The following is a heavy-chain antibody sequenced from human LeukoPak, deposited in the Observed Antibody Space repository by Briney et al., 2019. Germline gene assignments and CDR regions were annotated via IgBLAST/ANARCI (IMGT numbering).Heavy chain of an antibody. V-gene: IGHV3-21*01. CDR1: GFTFSSYS. CDR3: ARGFDDSSGFYPYGMDV. J-gene: IGHJ6*02. Sequence: GGSLRLSCAASGFTFSSYSMSWVRQAPGKGLEWVSSISSSSGYIYYADSVKGRFTISRDNAKNSLYLQMNSLRAEDTAVYYCARGFDDSSGFYPYGMDVWGQGTTVTVSS. CDR2: ISSSSGYI. D-gene: IGHD3-22*01.